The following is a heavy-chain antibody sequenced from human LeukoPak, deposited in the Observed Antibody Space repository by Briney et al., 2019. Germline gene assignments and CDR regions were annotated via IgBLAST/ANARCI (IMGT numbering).Heavy chain of an antibody. CDR1: GGSVSSGSYY. J-gene: IGHJ5*02. CDR2: IYYSGST. CDR3: ARGPDYYYDSSGTYMKWFDP. Sequence: TPSETLSLTCTVSGGSVSSGSYYWSWLRQPPGKGLEWIGYIYYSGSTNYNASLKRRVTISVDTSKIQFSLKLSSVTAADQAVYYCARGPDYYYDSSGTYMKWFDPWGQGTLVTVSS. D-gene: IGHD3-22*01. V-gene: IGHV4-61*01.